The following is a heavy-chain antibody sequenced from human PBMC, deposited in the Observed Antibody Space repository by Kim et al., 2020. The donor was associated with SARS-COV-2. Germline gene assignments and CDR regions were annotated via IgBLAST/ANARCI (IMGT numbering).Heavy chain of an antibody. V-gene: IGHV1-69*04. J-gene: IGHJ6*02. CDR2: IIPILGIA. Sequence: SVKVSCKASGGTFSSYAISWVRQAPGQGLEWMGSIIPILGIANYAQKFQGRVTITADKSTSTAYMELSSLRSEDTAVYYCARIGITQNYGMDVWGQGTTVTVSS. D-gene: IGHD1-20*01. CDR3: ARIGITQNYGMDV. CDR1: GGTFSSYA.